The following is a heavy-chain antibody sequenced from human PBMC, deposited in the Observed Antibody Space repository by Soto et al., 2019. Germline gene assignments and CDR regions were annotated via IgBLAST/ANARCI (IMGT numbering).Heavy chain of an antibody. D-gene: IGHD6-13*01. Sequence: QVQLVESGGGVVQPGRSLRLSCAASGFTFSSYGMHWVRQAPGKGLEWVAVISYDGSNKYYADSVKGRFTIARDNSKNTLYLQMNSLRAEDTAVYYCAKDWEQQLAYGMDVWGQGTTVTVSS. CDR1: GFTFSSYG. CDR3: AKDWEQQLAYGMDV. CDR2: ISYDGSNK. J-gene: IGHJ6*02. V-gene: IGHV3-30*18.